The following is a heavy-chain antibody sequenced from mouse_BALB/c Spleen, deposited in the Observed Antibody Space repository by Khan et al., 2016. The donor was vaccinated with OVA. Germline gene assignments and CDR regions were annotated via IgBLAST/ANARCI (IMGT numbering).Heavy chain of an antibody. J-gene: IGHJ4*01. CDR3: ARSWAMDY. Sequence: EVELVESGGGLVQPGGSRKLSCAASGFTFSDYGLAWVRQAPGKGPEWVAFISSLPYSIYYADTVTGRFTISRENAKNTLYLEMSSLRSEDTAMYYCARSWAMDYWGQGTSVTVSS. CDR2: ISSLPYSI. V-gene: IGHV5-15*02. CDR1: GFTFSDYG.